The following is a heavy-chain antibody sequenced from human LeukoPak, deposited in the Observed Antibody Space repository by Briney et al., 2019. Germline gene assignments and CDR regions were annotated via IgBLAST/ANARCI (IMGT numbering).Heavy chain of an antibody. Sequence: PGRSLRLSCAASGFTFSNYAMHWVRQAPGKGLEWVAVMSYDGSYKFYADSVKGRFTISRDNSKNTLYLQMNSLRAEDTAVYYCARFPGATAFDYWGQGTLVTVSS. D-gene: IGHD1-26*01. CDR2: MSYDGSYK. CDR3: ARFPGATAFDY. CDR1: GFTFSNYA. V-gene: IGHV3-30*14. J-gene: IGHJ4*02.